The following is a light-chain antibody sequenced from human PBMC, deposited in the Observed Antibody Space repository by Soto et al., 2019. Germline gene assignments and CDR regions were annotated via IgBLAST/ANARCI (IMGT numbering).Light chain of an antibody. V-gene: IGLV2-14*01. CDR3: SSYTSSSTWV. CDR1: SSDVGGYNY. CDR2: DVS. Sequence: QAVVTQPASVSGSPGQSIAISCTGTSSDVGGYNYVSWYQQHPGKTPNLMIYDVSNRPSGVSNRFSGSKSGNTASLTISGLQAEDEADYYCSSYTSSSTWVFGGGTQLTVL. J-gene: IGLJ7*01.